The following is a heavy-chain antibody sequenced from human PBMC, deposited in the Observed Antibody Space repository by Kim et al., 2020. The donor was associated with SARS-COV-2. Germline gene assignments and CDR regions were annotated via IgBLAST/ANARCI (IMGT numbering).Heavy chain of an antibody. CDR3: AREDVAYSSSWPTH. CDR2: IYNSGST. Sequence: SETLSLTCTVSGGSISDYYWSWIRQPAGKGLEWIGRIYNSGSTNYNPSLKSRVTMSVDTSKNQFSLKLTSVTAADTAVYYCAREDVAYSSSWPTHCGQGTLATVSS. D-gene: IGHD6-13*01. CDR1: GGSISDYY. V-gene: IGHV4-4*07. J-gene: IGHJ4*02.